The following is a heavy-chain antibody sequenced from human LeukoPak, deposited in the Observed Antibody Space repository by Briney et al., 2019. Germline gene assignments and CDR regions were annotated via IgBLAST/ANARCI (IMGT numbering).Heavy chain of an antibody. J-gene: IGHJ6*02. CDR1: GFTFSSYS. D-gene: IGHD6-13*01. V-gene: IGHV3-21*01. CDR2: ISSSSSYI. Sequence: GGSLRLSCAPSGFTFSSYSMNCVRQAPGKGLEWFSSISSSSSYIYYADSVKGRFTISRDNAKNSLYLQMNSLRAEDTAVYYCARDAGSSWYNGDYYYYGMDVWGQGTTVTVSS. CDR3: ARDAGSSWYNGDYYYYGMDV.